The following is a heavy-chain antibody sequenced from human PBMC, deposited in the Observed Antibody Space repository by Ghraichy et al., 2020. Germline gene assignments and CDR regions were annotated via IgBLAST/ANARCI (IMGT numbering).Heavy chain of an antibody. V-gene: IGHV3-23*01. CDR1: GFTFSNFA. Sequence: GGSLRLSCAASGFTFSNFAMNWVRQTPGEGLDWVSSIGAGGGTTYYPDSVKGRFTISRDNSKNTLNLQMNSLRTEDTAVYYCARANWGAFDIWGQGTVVTVSS. CDR3: ARANWGAFDI. CDR2: IGAGGGTT. J-gene: IGHJ3*02. D-gene: IGHD3-16*01.